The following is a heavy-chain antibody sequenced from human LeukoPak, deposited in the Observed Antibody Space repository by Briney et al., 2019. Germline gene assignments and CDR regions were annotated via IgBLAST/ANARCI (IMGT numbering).Heavy chain of an antibody. V-gene: IGHV4-39*01. J-gene: IGHJ4*02. CDR2: IYYSGST. CDR1: GGSISSNIYY. CDR3: ARRGGYDFSYDY. Sequence: PSETLSLTCTVSGGSISSNIYYWGWIRQPPGKGLEWIGDIYYSGSTYYNPSLKSRVTISVDTSKNQFSLKLSSVTTADTAVHYCARRGGYDFSYDYWGQGILVTVSS. D-gene: IGHD5-12*01.